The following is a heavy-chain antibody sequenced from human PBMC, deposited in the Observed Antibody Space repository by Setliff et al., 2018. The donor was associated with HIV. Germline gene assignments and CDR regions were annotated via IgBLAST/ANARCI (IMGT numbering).Heavy chain of an antibody. V-gene: IGHV4-31*03. CDR1: GGSISSGGYY. CDR2: ISYSGSA. J-gene: IGHJ6*03. CDR3: ARDRGSSYYYYYYMDV. D-gene: IGHD6-6*01. Sequence: PSETLSLTCTVSGGSISSGGYYWSWIRQHPGKGLEWIGYISYSGSADYNPSLKSRVTISVDTSKNQFSLKLSSVTAADTAVYYCARDRGSSYYYYYYMDVWGKGTTVTSP.